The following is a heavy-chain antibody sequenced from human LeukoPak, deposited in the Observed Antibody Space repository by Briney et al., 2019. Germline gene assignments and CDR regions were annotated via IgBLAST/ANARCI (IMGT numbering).Heavy chain of an antibody. D-gene: IGHD1-26*01. CDR1: GFTFSSYW. J-gene: IGHJ4*02. CDR3: ARDLSRSYSVDY. Sequence: GGSLRLSCAASGFTFSSYWMSWVRQAPGKGLEWLAFISWDGNVKYCADSVEGRFTISRDSPKNTLFLQMNSLRAEDTAVYYCARDLSRSYSVDYWGQGTLVTVSS. V-gene: IGHV3-30*03. CDR2: ISWDGNVK.